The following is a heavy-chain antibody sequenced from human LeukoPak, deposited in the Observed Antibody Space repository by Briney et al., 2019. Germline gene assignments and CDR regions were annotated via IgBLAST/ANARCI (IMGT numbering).Heavy chain of an antibody. CDR2: ICPGDSDT. Sequence: GESLKISCKGSGYSFTSYWIGWVRQMPGKGLEWMGIICPGDSDTRYSPSFQGQVTISADKSISTAYLQWSSLKASDTAMYYCARDTAMVTSTSYFDYWGQGTLVTVSS. V-gene: IGHV5-51*01. CDR3: ARDTAMVTSTSYFDY. J-gene: IGHJ4*02. CDR1: GYSFTSYW. D-gene: IGHD5-18*01.